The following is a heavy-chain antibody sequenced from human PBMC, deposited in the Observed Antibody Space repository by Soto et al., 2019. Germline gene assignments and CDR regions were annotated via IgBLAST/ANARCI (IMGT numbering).Heavy chain of an antibody. Sequence: SVKVSCKTSGGTFSSYAISWVRQAPGQGLEWMGGIVPIVDTSTYAQKFQGRVTITADESTSTAYMELSSLRSDDTAIYYCVIVVATPSYTDTWCQGTLVTISS. J-gene: IGHJ4*02. V-gene: IGHV1-69*13. CDR2: IVPIVDTS. CDR3: VIVVATPSYTDT. CDR1: GGTFSSYA. D-gene: IGHD1-26*01.